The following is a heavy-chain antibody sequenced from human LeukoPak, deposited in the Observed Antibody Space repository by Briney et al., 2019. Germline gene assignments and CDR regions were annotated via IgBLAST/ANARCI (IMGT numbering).Heavy chain of an antibody. CDR2: INPNSGGT. Sequence: ASVKVSCKASGYTFTGYYMHWVRQAPGQGLEWMGWINPNSGGTNYAQKFQGRVTMTRDTSISTAYMELSRLRPDDTAVYYCARAEDYGDYWFDPWGQGTLVTVSS. V-gene: IGHV1-2*02. CDR1: GYTFTGYY. CDR3: ARAEDYGDYWFDP. J-gene: IGHJ5*02. D-gene: IGHD4-17*01.